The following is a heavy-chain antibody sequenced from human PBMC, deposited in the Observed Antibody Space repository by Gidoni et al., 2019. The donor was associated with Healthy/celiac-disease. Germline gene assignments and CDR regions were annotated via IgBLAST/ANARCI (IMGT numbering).Heavy chain of an antibody. J-gene: IGHJ4*02. CDR3: ARELPHIGYDALDY. CDR2: ISSSSSYI. D-gene: IGHD5-12*01. CDR1: GLTFRSYS. V-gene: IGHV3-21*01. Sequence: EVQLVEYGGGLVKPGGSLRLSCAASGLTFRSYSIHWVRQAPGKGLEWVSSISSSSSYIYYADSVKGRFTITRANATNSLYLQMNSLRAEDTAVYYCARELPHIGYDALDYWGQGTLVTVSS.